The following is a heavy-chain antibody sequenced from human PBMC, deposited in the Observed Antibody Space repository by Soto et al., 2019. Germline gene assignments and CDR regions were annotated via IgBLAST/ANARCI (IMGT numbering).Heavy chain of an antibody. CDR1: GYSISSGYY. J-gene: IGHJ5*02. CDR3: ARVGPWVPYYYDSSPYTFENWFDP. D-gene: IGHD3-22*01. V-gene: IGHV4-38-2*01. CDR2: IYHSGST. Sequence: SSETLSLTCGVSGYSISSGYYWGWIRQPPGKGLEWIGSIYHSGSTYYNPSLKSRVTLSIDMTNNHVSLILNSVTAADTAVYYCARVGPWVPYYYDSSPYTFENWFDPWGQGTLVTVSS.